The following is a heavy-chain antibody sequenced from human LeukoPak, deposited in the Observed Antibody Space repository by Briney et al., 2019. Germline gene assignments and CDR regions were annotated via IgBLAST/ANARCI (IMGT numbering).Heavy chain of an antibody. CDR1: GFTFSSYA. D-gene: IGHD3-22*01. CDR3: AKDSSGYYSIPVPFDY. V-gene: IGHV3-23*01. Sequence: GASLRLSCAASGFTFSSYAMSWVRQAPGKGLEWVSAISGSGGSTYYADSVKGRFTISRDNSKNTLYLQMNSLRAEDTAVYYCAKDSSGYYSIPVPFDYWGQGTLVTVSS. J-gene: IGHJ4*02. CDR2: ISGSGGST.